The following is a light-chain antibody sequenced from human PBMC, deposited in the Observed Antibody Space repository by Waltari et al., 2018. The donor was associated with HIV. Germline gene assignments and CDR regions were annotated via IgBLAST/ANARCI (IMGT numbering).Light chain of an antibody. CDR3: SACDDSLSVDV. V-gene: IGLV1-47*01. CDR2: DND. CDR1: NSTVGRPS. J-gene: IGLJ3*02. Sequence: VMPQPPSASGTPGPGVTISCSGSNSTVGRPSVFCYRQLQGTAPKLLIYDNDKRPSGVSARFYGSKSGTSASLASSWLRSDDEADYYCSACDDSLSVDVFGGGTKLTVL.